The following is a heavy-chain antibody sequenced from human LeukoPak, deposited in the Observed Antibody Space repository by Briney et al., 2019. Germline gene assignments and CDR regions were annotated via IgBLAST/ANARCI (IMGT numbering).Heavy chain of an antibody. CDR3: TFGYVPDSFDY. D-gene: IGHD3-10*02. CDR1: GFTFSGSA. CDR2: IRSKANSYAT. Sequence: GGSLRLSCAASGFTFSGSAMHWVRQASGKGLEWVGRIRSKANSYATAYAASVKGRFTISRDDSKNTAYLQMNSLKTEDTAVYYCTFGYVPDSFDYWGQGTLVTVSS. V-gene: IGHV3-73*01. J-gene: IGHJ4*02.